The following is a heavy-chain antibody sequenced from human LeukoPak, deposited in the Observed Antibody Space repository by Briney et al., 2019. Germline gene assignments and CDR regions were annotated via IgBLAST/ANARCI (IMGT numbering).Heavy chain of an antibody. CDR2: IYTSGTT. D-gene: IGHD3-10*01. J-gene: IGHJ5*02. Sequence: PSETLSLTCTVSGGSISSGSYYWSWIRQPAGKGLEWIGRIYTSGTTNYNPSLKSRVTISVDTTKNQFSLKLSSVTAADTAVYDCARDYFMVRGRGNWFDPWGQGTLVTVSS. V-gene: IGHV4-61*02. CDR1: GGSISSGSYY. CDR3: ARDYFMVRGRGNWFDP.